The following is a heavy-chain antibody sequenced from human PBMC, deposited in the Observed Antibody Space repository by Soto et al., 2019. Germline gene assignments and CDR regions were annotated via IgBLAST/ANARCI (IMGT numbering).Heavy chain of an antibody. Sequence: SETLYLTCTVSGGSISSYYWSWIRQPPGKGLEWIGYIYYSGSTNYNPSPKSRVTISVDTSKNQFSLKLSSVTAADTAVYYCARAGLWELLPISFDYWGQGTLVTVSS. V-gene: IGHV4-59*01. CDR1: GGSISSYY. D-gene: IGHD1-26*01. J-gene: IGHJ4*01. CDR2: IYYSGST. CDR3: ARAGLWELLPISFDY.